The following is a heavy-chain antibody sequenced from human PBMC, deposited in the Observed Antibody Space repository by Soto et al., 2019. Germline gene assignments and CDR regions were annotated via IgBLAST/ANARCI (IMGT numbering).Heavy chain of an antibody. CDR3: ARDSSSEPIDAFDI. J-gene: IGHJ3*02. D-gene: IGHD6-6*01. V-gene: IGHV4-34*01. CDR1: GGSFSGYY. CDR2: INHSGST. Sequence: SETLSLTCAVYGGSFSGYYWSWIRQPPGKGLEWIGEINHSGSTNYNPSLKSRVTISVDTSKNQFSLKLSSVTAADTAVYYCARDSSSEPIDAFDIWGQGTMVTVSS.